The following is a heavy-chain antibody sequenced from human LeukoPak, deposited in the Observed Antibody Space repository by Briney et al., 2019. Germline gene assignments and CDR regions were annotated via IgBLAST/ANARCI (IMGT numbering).Heavy chain of an antibody. D-gene: IGHD6-13*01. CDR3: ARGQQQLVFRYYYYYMDV. Sequence: SETLSLTCTVSGGSISSSDYYWGWIRQPPGKGLEWIASIYYSGTTHYNPSHQSRVTMSVDTSKNQFSLKLSSVTAADTAVYYCARGQQQLVFRYYYYYMDVWGKGTTVTVSS. CDR1: GGSISSSDYY. J-gene: IGHJ6*03. V-gene: IGHV4-39*01. CDR2: IYYSGTT.